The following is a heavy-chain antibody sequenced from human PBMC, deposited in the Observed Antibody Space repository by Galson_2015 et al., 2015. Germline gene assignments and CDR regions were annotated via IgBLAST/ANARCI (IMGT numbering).Heavy chain of an antibody. CDR3: ARSRGTYSGYDYDFDY. D-gene: IGHD5-12*01. V-gene: IGHV1-2*06. J-gene: IGHJ4*02. CDR2: INPNSGGT. Sequence: SVKVSCKASGYTFTGWYMHWVRQAPGQGLEWMGRINPNSGGTNYAQKFQGRVTMTRDTSISTAYMELSRLRSDDTALYYCARSRGTYSGYDYDFDYWGQGTLVTVSS. CDR1: GYTFTGWY.